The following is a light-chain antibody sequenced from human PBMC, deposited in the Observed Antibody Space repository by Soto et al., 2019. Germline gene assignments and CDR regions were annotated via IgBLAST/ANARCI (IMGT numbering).Light chain of an antibody. J-gene: IGLJ1*01. CDR3: SSYTSSSTLYV. CDR1: SSDVGGYNY. V-gene: IGLV2-14*03. Sequence: QSVLTQPASVSGSPGQSITISCTGTSSDVGGYNYVSWYQHHPGKAPRLMIYDVTVRPSGVSNRFSGSKSGDTASLTISGLQADDEADYYCSSYTSSSTLYVFGTGTKVTVL. CDR2: DVT.